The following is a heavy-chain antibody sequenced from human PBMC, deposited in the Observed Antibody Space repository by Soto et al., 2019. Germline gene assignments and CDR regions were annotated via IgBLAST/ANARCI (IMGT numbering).Heavy chain of an antibody. D-gene: IGHD1-1*01. CDR3: ARHVLQYNWIDP. J-gene: IGHJ5*02. CDR1: GGSFSGFY. Sequence: QVQLQQLGAGLLEPSETLSLTCGISGGSFSGFYWSWIRQSPGKGLEWIGEINHSGTTHYNPSLESRVNIWIDTSKAQFSLNVNSVTAADTAIYYCARHVLQYNWIDPWGQGTLVSVSS. CDR2: INHSGTT. V-gene: IGHV4-34*01.